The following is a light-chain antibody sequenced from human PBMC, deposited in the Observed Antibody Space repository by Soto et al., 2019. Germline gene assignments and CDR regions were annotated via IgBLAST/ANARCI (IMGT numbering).Light chain of an antibody. Sequence: EIVMTQSPATLSVSPWERATLSCRANQSVSSNLAWYQQKPGQAPRLLIYGASTRATGIPARFSGSGSGTEFTLTISSLQSEDFAVYYCQQYNNWQWTFGQGTKVDIK. J-gene: IGKJ1*01. V-gene: IGKV3-15*01. CDR1: QSVSSN. CDR3: QQYNNWQWT. CDR2: GAS.